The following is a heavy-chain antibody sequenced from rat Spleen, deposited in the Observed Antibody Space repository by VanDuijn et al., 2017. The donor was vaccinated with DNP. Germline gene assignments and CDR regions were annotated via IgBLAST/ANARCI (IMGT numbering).Heavy chain of an antibody. CDR2: IWAGGST. CDR1: GFSLTSNG. D-gene: IGHD1-6*01. CDR3: ARWGIMPRGNV. J-gene: IGHJ4*01. Sequence: QVQLEESGPGLMQPSETLSLTCSVSGFSLTSNGVGWVRQPLEKGLVWMGTIWAGGSTNYNSALKSRLSISRDTSEDQVFLEMNSLQPEDTAMYFCARWGIMPRGNVWGQGTSVTVSS. V-gene: IGHV2-72*01.